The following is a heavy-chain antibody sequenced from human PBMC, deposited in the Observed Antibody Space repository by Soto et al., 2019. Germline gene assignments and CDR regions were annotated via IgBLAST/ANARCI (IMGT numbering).Heavy chain of an antibody. D-gene: IGHD2-8*02. CDR1: GYTFTSYA. CDR3: ARGDWWLFDY. CDR2: INAGNGNT. J-gene: IGHJ4*02. Sequence: QVQLVQSGAEEKKPGASVKVSCKASGYTFTSYAIHWVRQAPGQRLEWMGWINAGNGNTKYSQKFQGRVTITRDTSASTAYMELSSLKSQDTAVYYCARGDWWLFDYWGQGTLVTVSS. V-gene: IGHV1-3*05.